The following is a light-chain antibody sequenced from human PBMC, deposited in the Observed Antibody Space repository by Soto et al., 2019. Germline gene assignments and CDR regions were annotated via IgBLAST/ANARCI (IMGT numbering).Light chain of an antibody. V-gene: IGKV3-15*01. CDR2: TTS. CDR3: QQYNSWPRT. J-gene: IGKJ1*01. Sequence: EVVMTQSPATLSVSPGERATFSCRASESVGSNLAWYQQKPGQAPSLLIYTTSTRASGLPARFSGSGSGTEFTLTINSLQTEDFGLYYCQQYNSWPRTFGLGTKVEVK. CDR1: ESVGSN.